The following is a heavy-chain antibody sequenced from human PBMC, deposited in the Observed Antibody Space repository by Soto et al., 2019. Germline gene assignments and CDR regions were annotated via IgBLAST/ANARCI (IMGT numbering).Heavy chain of an antibody. CDR1: GHTFTGYY. D-gene: IGHD2-2*01. J-gene: IGHJ5*02. Sequence: QVQPVQSGAEVKKPGASAKISCKASGHTFTGYYIHWVRQSPGQGLEWMGWINHNSGGTDYGQKFQGRVTMTRDTSISTVYMELTRLRSADTAVYYCPRGKAIDAEIYNGFDPWGQGTLVTVSS. CDR2: INHNSGGT. CDR3: PRGKAIDAEIYNGFDP. V-gene: IGHV1-2*02.